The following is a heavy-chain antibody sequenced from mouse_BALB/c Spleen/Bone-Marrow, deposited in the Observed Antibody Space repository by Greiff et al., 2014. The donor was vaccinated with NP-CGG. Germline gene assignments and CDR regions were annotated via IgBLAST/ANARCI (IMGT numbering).Heavy chain of an antibody. J-gene: IGHJ3*01. V-gene: IGHV1-37*01. CDR1: GYSFTGYF. Sequence: EVKVVESGPELVKPGASVKISCKASGYSFTGYFMNWVKQSHGKSLEWIGRINPYSGDTFYNQKFKGKATLTVDKSSSTAHMELLSLTSEDAAVYYCGSGPAWFAYWGQGTLVTVSA. CDR3: GSGPAWFAY. CDR2: INPYSGDT.